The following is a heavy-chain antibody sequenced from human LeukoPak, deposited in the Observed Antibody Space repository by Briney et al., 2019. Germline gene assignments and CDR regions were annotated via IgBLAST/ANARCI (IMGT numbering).Heavy chain of an antibody. CDR3: TRGRQYCSGGSCYSFDN. V-gene: IGHV3-49*04. CDR2: IKSKAYGGTT. J-gene: IGHJ4*02. D-gene: IGHD2-15*01. Sequence: GGSLRLSCTASGFTFGDYAMSWVRQAPGKGLEWAGFIKSKAYGGTTDYAASVKGRFIISRDDSKSIAYLQINSLKTEDTAVYFCTRGRQYCSGGSCYSFDNWGQGTLVTVSS. CDR1: GFTFGDYA.